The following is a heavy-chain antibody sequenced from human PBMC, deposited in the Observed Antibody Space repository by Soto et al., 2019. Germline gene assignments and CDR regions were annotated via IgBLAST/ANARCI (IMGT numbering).Heavy chain of an antibody. D-gene: IGHD3-22*01. V-gene: IGHV4-39*01. CDR1: GGSISSSNYY. CDR2: IYYNGRT. Sequence: QLQLQESGPGLVKPSETLSLTCNVSGGSISSSNYYWGWIRQPPGEGLQWIGSIYYNGRTNYNPSFQCRVTISQDTSKNQFFLKMSAVTAAATAVYYCARQEGYLAGCQGFWGQGALVTVSS. J-gene: IGHJ4*02. CDR3: ARQEGYLAGCQGF.